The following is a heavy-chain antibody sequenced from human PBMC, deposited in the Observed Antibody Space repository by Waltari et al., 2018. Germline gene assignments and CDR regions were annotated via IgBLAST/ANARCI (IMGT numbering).Heavy chain of an antibody. Sequence: QVQLVQSGAEVKKPGASVKVSCKASGYTFTGYFLHWVRQAPGQALEWVGSINPILDGANYAQNFRDRVTLTRDTSIGTVYMELNSLRSDDTAVYYCAREVAVASARYYYYYMDVWGKGTTVTVSS. CDR2: INPILDGA. CDR1: GYTFTGYF. CDR3: AREVAVASARYYYYYMDV. D-gene: IGHD5-12*01. J-gene: IGHJ6*03. V-gene: IGHV1-2*02.